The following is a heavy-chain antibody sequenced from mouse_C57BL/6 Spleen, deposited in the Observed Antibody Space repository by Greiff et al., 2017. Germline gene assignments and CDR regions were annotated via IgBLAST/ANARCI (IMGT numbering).Heavy chain of an antibody. CDR1: GFSLPSYA. D-gene: IGHD2-3*01. Sequence: VQVVESVPGLVAPSQSLSITCTVSGFSLPSYALSWVRQPPGKGLEWLGVIWTGGGTNYTSALKSRLSISKDNSKSQVFLKMNSLQTDDTARYYCARTMIGYVGYFDYWGQGNTLTVSS. CDR3: ARTMIGYVGYFDY. J-gene: IGHJ2*01. V-gene: IGHV2-9-1*01. CDR2: IWTGGGT.